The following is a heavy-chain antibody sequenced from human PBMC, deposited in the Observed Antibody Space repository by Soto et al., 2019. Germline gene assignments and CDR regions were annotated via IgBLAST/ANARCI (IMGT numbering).Heavy chain of an antibody. V-gene: IGHV4-39*01. J-gene: IGHJ4*02. CDR3: ARQELELYQAAAEFC. D-gene: IGHD6-13*01. CDR2: IYYSGST. CDR1: GGSISSSSYY. Sequence: QLQLQESGPGLVKPSETLSLTCTVSGGSISSSSYYWGWIRQPPGKGLEWIGSIYYSGSTCYNPSLKSRVTLSVDTSKTQFSLKLSSVTAADTAVYYCARQELELYQAAAEFCWGQGTLVTVSS.